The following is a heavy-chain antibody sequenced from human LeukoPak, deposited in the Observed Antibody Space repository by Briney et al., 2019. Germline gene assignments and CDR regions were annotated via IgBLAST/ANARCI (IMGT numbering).Heavy chain of an antibody. CDR2: IYYSGST. CDR1: GGSISSSSYY. D-gene: IGHD6-19*01. V-gene: IGHV4-39*01. CDR3: ARHNGLSSGYDY. J-gene: IGHJ4*02. Sequence: SETLSLTCTVSGGSISSSSYYRGWIRQPPGKGLEWIGSIYYSGSTYYNPSLKSRVTISVDTSKNQFSLKLSSVTAADTAVYYCARHNGLSSGYDYWGQRTLVTVSS.